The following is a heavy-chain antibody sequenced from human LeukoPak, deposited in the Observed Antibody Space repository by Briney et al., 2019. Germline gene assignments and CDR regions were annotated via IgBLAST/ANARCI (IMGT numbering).Heavy chain of an antibody. Sequence: GRSLRLSCAASGFTFDDYAMHWVRQAPGKGLEWVSGISWNGGSIGYADSVKGRFTISRDNAKNSLYLQMNSLRAEDTALYYCAKGTLPDYWGQGTLVTVSS. CDR2: ISWNGGSI. CDR3: AKGTLPDY. CDR1: GFTFDDYA. J-gene: IGHJ4*02. V-gene: IGHV3-9*01.